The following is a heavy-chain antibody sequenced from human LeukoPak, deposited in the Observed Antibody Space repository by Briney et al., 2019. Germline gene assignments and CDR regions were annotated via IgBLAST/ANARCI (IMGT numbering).Heavy chain of an antibody. D-gene: IGHD4-17*01. J-gene: IGHJ4*02. CDR1: GFTFSSYS. Sequence: GGSLRLSCAASGFTFSSYSMNWVRPAPGKGLEWVSSISSSSSYIYYADSVKGRFTISRDNAKNSLYLQMNSLRAEDTAVYYCARDPALGYGDYQVDYWGQGTLVTVSS. CDR3: ARDPALGYGDYQVDY. CDR2: ISSSSSYI. V-gene: IGHV3-21*01.